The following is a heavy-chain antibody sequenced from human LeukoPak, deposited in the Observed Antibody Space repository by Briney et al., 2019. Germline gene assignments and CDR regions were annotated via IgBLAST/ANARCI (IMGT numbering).Heavy chain of an antibody. CDR1: GLSFDDHA. V-gene: IGHV3-49*03. D-gene: IGHD3-16*01. J-gene: IGHJ4*02. CDR2: IRKEGYGGTA. CDR3: STGTYGLFDS. Sequence: GRSLRLSCKVSGLSFDDHAMSWFRQAPERGLEWVGFIRKEGYGGTADYAASVEGRFTISKDDSKTIAYLQMTNLRIEDTGVYFCSTGTYGLFDSWGQGTLVAVSS.